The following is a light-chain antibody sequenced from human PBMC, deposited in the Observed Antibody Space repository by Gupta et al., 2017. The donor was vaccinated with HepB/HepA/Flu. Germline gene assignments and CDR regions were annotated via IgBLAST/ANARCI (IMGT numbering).Light chain of an antibody. CDR1: QRVPSSS. Sequence: EIVLTQSPGTLSLSPGERATLSCRASQRVPSSSLAWYQQKPGQAPRLLIYAASTRATGVPVRFSGSGSGTDFTLTISRLEPEDVAVYHCQQYGTAPRTFGQGTKVEIK. CDR3: QQYGTAPRT. CDR2: AAS. J-gene: IGKJ1*01. V-gene: IGKV3-20*01.